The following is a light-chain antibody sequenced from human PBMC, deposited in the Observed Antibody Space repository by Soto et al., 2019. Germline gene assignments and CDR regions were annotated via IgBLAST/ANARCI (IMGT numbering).Light chain of an antibody. Sequence: DIVLTQSPGTQSLSPGERATPSCRASQSVSSYLAWYQQKPGQAPRLLIYDASNRATGIPAWFSGSGSGTYFTLTISSLEPDDFAVYYCQQRSNWLTFGGGTKVDIK. CDR1: QSVSSY. V-gene: IGKV3-11*01. CDR3: QQRSNWLT. CDR2: DAS. J-gene: IGKJ4*01.